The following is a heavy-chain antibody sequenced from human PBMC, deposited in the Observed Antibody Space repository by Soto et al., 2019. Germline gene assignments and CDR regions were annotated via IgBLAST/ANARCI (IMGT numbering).Heavy chain of an antibody. J-gene: IGHJ6*02. CDR3: ARTSMQSRGYSYGHGGMDV. CDR2: IDPSDSYT. V-gene: IGHV5-10-1*01. Sequence: GESLEMSCKGSGYSFTSYWISWVRQMPGKGLEWMGRIDPSDSYTNYSPSFQGHVTISADKSISTAYLQWSSLKASDTAMYYCARTSMQSRGYSYGHGGMDVWGQGTTVTVSS. D-gene: IGHD5-18*01. CDR1: GYSFTSYW.